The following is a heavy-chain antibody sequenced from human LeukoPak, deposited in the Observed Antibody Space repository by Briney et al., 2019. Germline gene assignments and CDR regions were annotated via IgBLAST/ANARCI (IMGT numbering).Heavy chain of an antibody. CDR3: ATDPGAGRLFDY. CDR2: IVVGSGNT. V-gene: IGHV1-58*01. CDR1: GFTFTSSA. Sequence: SVKVSCKASGFTFTSSAVQWVRQARGQRLEWIGWIVVGSGNTNYAQKFQERVTITRDMSTSTAYMELSSLRSEDTAVYYCATDPGAGRLFDYWGQGTLVTVSS. J-gene: IGHJ4*02. D-gene: IGHD6-19*01.